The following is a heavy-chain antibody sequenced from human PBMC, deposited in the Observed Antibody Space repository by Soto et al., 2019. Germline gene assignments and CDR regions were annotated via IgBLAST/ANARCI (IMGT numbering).Heavy chain of an antibody. D-gene: IGHD3-10*01. V-gene: IGHV3-66*04. J-gene: IGHJ4*02. CDR3: ARLGYGSGSYYFDY. Sequence: GGSLRLSCAASGFTVSSNYMSWVRQAPGKGLEWVSVIYSGGSTYYADSVKGRFTISRDNSKNTLYLQMNSLRAEDTAVYYCARLGYGSGSYYFDYWGQGTLVTVSS. CDR1: GFTVSSNY. CDR2: IYSGGST.